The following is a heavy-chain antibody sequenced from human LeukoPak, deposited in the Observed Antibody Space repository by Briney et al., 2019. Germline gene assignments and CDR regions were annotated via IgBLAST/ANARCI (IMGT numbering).Heavy chain of an antibody. J-gene: IGHJ4*02. CDR3: ARGIVGASIGY. D-gene: IGHD1-26*01. CDR2: VSPNGYTI. Sequence: GGSLRLSCAASGFTFSNYNMNWVRQTPGKGLEWVSYVSPNGYTIHYADSVKGRFTISRDNAKDSLYLQMNSLRAEDTAVYYCARGIVGASIGYWGQGTLVTVSS. V-gene: IGHV3-48*01. CDR1: GFTFSNYN.